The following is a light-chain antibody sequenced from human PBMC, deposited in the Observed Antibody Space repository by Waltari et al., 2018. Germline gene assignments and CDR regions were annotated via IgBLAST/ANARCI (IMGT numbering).Light chain of an antibody. J-gene: IGKJ2*01. CDR2: SAS. V-gene: IGKV1-39*01. Sequence: DIQMTQSPSSLSASVGDRVTITSRARQSISNFLNWYQQKPGEAPKLLIYSASTLQSGVPSRFSGAGSGTDFSLTIISLQPEDFASYYCQQSSTTPSTFGQGTKLEIK. CDR1: QSISNF. CDR3: QQSSTTPST.